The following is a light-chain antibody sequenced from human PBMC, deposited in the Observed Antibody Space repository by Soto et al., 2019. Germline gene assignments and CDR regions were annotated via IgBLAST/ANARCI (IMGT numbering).Light chain of an antibody. J-gene: IGKJ1*01. CDR2: GVS. V-gene: IGKV3-20*01. CDR3: QQYDSSPRT. CDR1: QSLSSRN. Sequence: ERVLTQSPVTLSLSPGEIATLSCIASQSLSSRNLAWYQQKPGQAPRPLIYGVSSRATGIPDRFSGSGSGTDFTLTISRLEPEDFAVYYCQQYDSSPRTFGQGTKVDIK.